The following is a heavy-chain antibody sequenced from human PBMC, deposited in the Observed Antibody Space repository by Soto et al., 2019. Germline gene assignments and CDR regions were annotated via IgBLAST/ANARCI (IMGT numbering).Heavy chain of an antibody. CDR3: ARVSGCSGGSCYSGDYYYYYYMDV. J-gene: IGHJ6*03. V-gene: IGHV3-11*01. D-gene: IGHD2-15*01. Sequence: GGSLRLSCAASGFTFSDYYMSWIRQAPGKGLEWVSYISSSGSTIYYADSVKGRFTISRDNAKNSLYLQMNSLRAEDTAVYYCARVSGCSGGSCYSGDYYYYYYMDVWGKGTTVTVSS. CDR2: ISSSGSTI. CDR1: GFTFSDYY.